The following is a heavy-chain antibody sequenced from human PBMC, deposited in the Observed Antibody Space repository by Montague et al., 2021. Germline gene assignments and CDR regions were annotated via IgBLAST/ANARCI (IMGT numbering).Heavy chain of an antibody. CDR3: ARDVPYSSGWYQDS. Sequence: SLRLSCAVSGFTVSSNYMSWVRQVLGKGLEWVSVIYTGDMTYYADSVKGRFTISRDNSKNTLHLQMNSLRVEDTAVYYCARDVPYSSGWYQDSWGQGTLVIVSS. J-gene: IGHJ4*02. V-gene: IGHV3-53*01. D-gene: IGHD6-19*01. CDR1: GFTVSSNY. CDR2: IYTGDMT.